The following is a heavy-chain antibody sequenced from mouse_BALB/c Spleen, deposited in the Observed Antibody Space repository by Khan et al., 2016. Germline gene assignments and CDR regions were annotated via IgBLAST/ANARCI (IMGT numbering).Heavy chain of an antibody. J-gene: IGHJ3*01. D-gene: IGHD2-1*01. V-gene: IGHV1-69*02. CDR2: IYPSDSYT. Sequence: QVQLQQPGAELVRPGASVKLSCKASGYTFTSYWINWVKQRPGQGLEWIGHIYPSDSYTNYNQKFKDKATLTVDKSSSTAYMQLSSPTSEASAVVYCTREGLYGNYEGFAYWGQGTLVTVSA. CDR3: TREGLYGNYEGFAY. CDR1: GYTFTSYW.